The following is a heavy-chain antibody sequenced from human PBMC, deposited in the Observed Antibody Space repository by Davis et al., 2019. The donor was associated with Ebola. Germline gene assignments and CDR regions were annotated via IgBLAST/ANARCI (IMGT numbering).Heavy chain of an antibody. CDR3: AKDKNYDFWSGYPHDAFDI. Sequence: PGGSLRLSCAASGFTFSSYAMSWVRQAPGKGLEWVSAISGSGGSTYYADSVKGRFTISRDNSKNTLYLQMNSLRAEDTAIYYCAKDKNYDFWSGYPHDAFDIWGQVTMVTVSS. D-gene: IGHD3-3*01. V-gene: IGHV3-23*01. CDR1: GFTFSSYA. J-gene: IGHJ3*02. CDR2: ISGSGGST.